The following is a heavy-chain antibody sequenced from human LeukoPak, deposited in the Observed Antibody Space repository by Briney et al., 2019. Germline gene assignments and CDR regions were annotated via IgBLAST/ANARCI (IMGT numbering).Heavy chain of an antibody. CDR2: INHSGYT. D-gene: IGHD4-17*01. CDR1: GGSFSGYH. CDR3: ARAGYGDSDFDY. J-gene: IGHJ4*02. Sequence: SETLSLTCVVYGGSFSGYHWSWIRQPPGKGLEWIGEINHSGYTNYNPSVQSRVIISVDTSKNQFSLKLNSVTAADTAVYYCARAGYGDSDFDYWGQGTLVTVSS. V-gene: IGHV4-34*01.